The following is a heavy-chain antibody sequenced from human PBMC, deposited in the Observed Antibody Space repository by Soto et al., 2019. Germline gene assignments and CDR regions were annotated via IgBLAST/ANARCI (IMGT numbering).Heavy chain of an antibody. D-gene: IGHD3-3*01. V-gene: IGHV4-34*01. J-gene: IGHJ6*02. CDR1: GGSFSGYY. CDR3: ARGSSVLRFLEWSTWHYYYYGMDV. Sequence: SETLSLTCAVYGGSFSGYYWSWIRQPPGKGLEWIGEINHSGSTNYNPSLKSRVTISADTSKNQFSLKLSSVTAADTAVYYCARGSSVLRFLEWSTWHYYYYGMDVWGQGTTVTVSS. CDR2: INHSGST.